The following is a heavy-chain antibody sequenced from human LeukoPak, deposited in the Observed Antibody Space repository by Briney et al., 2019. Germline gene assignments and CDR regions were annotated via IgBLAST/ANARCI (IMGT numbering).Heavy chain of an antibody. CDR3: ASGIDDYGDYAVNY. D-gene: IGHD4-17*01. Sequence: SETLSLTCIVSGGSINSYYWSWVRQPPGKGLEWIGYSYYRGSTKYNPSLKRRLTISVDTSKSQFSLNLSSVTAADTAVYYCASGIDDYGDYAVNYWGQGALVTVSS. V-gene: IGHV4-59*01. CDR2: SYYRGST. CDR1: GGSINSYY. J-gene: IGHJ4*02.